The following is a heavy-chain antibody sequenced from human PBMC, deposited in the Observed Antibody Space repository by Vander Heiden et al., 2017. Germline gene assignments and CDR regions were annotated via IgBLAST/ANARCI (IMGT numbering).Heavy chain of an antibody. CDR3: AIETIAAGYGY. CDR1: GFTFSSYA. J-gene: IGHJ4*02. V-gene: IGHV3-23*01. D-gene: IGHD6-13*01. Sequence: EVQLLESGGGLVHTGGSLRLSCAASGFTFSSYAMSGVRQAPGKGLEWVSAISGSGGSTYDADSVKGRFTISRDNSNNTLYMQINRLRAEDTAGYCCAIETIAAGYGYWCQGTRVTVAS. CDR2: ISGSGGST.